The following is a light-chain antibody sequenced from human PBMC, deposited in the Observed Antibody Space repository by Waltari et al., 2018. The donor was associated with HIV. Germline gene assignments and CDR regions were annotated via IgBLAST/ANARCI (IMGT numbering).Light chain of an antibody. V-gene: IGKV1-39*01. CDR2: AAS. Sequence: DIQMTQSPSSLSASVGDRVTITCLASQTIGIYLNWYQQKPGKAPNLLIYAASRLQSGVPSRFRGSGSETDFTLTISSLQPEDFATYYCQQSYSTPPTFGGGTKVDIK. CDR3: QQSYSTPPT. J-gene: IGKJ4*01. CDR1: QTIGIY.